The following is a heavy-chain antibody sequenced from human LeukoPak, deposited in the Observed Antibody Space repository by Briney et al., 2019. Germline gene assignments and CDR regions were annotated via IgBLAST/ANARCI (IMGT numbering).Heavy chain of an antibody. Sequence: PGESLKISCKGSGYSFTSYWIGWVRQMPGKGLEWMGIIYPGDSDTRYSPSFQGQVAISADKSISTAYLQWSSLKASDTAMYYCARIQWDPRVHGGMDVWGQGTTVTVSS. D-gene: IGHD1-26*01. J-gene: IGHJ6*02. CDR2: IYPGDSDT. CDR1: GYSFTSYW. V-gene: IGHV5-51*01. CDR3: ARIQWDPRVHGGMDV.